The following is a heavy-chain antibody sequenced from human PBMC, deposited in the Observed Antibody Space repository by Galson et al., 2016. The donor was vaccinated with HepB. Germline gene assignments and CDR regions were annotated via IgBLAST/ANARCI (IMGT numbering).Heavy chain of an antibody. V-gene: IGHV3-30-3*01. CDR3: VRDGHYGTSSGDPSPD. Sequence: SLRLSCAASGFPFSGYPMHWVRQAPGRGLEWVAVIYYDGIQKYYRDSVKGRFTIFRDNSKNTLYLQMDSLRPEDTAVYYCVRDGHYGTSSGDPSPDWGQGTLVTVSS. CDR1: GFPFSGYP. CDR2: IYYDGIQK. J-gene: IGHJ4*02. D-gene: IGHD6-6*01.